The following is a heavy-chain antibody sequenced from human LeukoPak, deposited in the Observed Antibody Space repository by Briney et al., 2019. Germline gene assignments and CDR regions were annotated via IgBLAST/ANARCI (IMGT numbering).Heavy chain of an antibody. CDR3: ARDGAAPDFYYYFMDV. CDR1: GFTFSSYN. Sequence: GGSLRLSCAASGFTFSSYNMNWVRQAPGKGLEWVSSISSGTSYIYYADSVKGRFTISRGNAKNSLYLQMNSLRAEDTAVYYCARDGAAPDFYYYFMDVWGKGTTVTVSS. J-gene: IGHJ6*03. D-gene: IGHD6-6*01. CDR2: ISSGTSYI. V-gene: IGHV3-21*01.